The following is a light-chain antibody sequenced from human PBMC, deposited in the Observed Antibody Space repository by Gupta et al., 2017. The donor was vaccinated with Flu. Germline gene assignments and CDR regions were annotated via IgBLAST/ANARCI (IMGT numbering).Light chain of an antibody. CDR2: GAS. Sequence: IVLTQSPGTLSLSPGERATLSCRASQSVSSSYLAWYQQKPGQGPRLLIYGASSRATGIPDRFSGSGYGTDFTLTISRLEPEDFAVYYCPQYGSSPPDTFGQGTKVEI. CDR1: QSVSSSY. J-gene: IGKJ1*01. V-gene: IGKV3-20*01. CDR3: PQYGSSPPDT.